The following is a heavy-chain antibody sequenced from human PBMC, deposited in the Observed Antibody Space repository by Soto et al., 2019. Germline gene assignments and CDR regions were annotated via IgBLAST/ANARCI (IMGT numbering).Heavy chain of an antibody. V-gene: IGHV3-15*01. D-gene: IGHD2-2*02. CDR3: TTGIVVVPAAINSFDAFDI. CDR2: IKSKTDGGTT. CDR1: GFTFSNAW. Sequence: GGSLRLSCAASGFTFSNAWMSWVRQAPGKGLEWVGRIKSKTDGGTTDYAAPVKGRFTISRDDSKNTLYLQMNSLKTEDTAVYYCTTGIVVVPAAINSFDAFDIWGQGTMVTVSS. J-gene: IGHJ3*02.